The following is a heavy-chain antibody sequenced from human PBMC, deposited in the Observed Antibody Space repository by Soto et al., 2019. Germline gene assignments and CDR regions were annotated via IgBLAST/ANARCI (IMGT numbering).Heavy chain of an antibody. CDR1: GFTFSSYW. V-gene: IGHV3-74*01. Sequence: LRLSCAASGFTFSSYWMHWVRQAPGEGLMWVSRINPDGSTTSYADSVKGRFTISRDNAKNTLYLQMNSLRVEDTAVYYCARVPTTVTTPGMDVWGQGTTVTVSS. D-gene: IGHD4-4*01. CDR2: INPDGSTT. J-gene: IGHJ6*02. CDR3: ARVPTTVTTPGMDV.